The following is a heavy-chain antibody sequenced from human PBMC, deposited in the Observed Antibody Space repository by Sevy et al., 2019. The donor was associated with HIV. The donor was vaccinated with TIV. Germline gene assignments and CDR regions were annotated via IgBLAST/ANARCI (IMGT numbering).Heavy chain of an antibody. CDR3: AAVVGASDFDY. J-gene: IGHJ4*02. CDR2: IKSKTDGATR. Sequence: GGSLRLSCVASGFTFSKAWMSWVRQAPGKGLEWVGRIKSKTDGATRDLATPVKGRIIISRDDSKNTLYLQISNLKIEDTGVYFCAAVVGASDFDYWGQGTLVTVSS. D-gene: IGHD1-26*01. CDR1: GFTFSKAW. V-gene: IGHV3-15*01.